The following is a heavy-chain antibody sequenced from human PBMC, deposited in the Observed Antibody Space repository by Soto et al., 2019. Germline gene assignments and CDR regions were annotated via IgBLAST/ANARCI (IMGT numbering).Heavy chain of an antibody. V-gene: IGHV1-18*01. D-gene: IGHD3-3*01. J-gene: IGHJ3*02. CDR3: ARETYYDFWSGYYRGNSDAFDI. CDR1: GYTFTSYG. CDR2: ISAYNGNT. Sequence: SVKVSCKASGYTFTSYGISWVRQAPGQGLEWMGWISAYNGNTNYAQKLQGRVTMTTDTSMSTAYMELRSLRSDDTAVYYCARETYYDFWSGYYRGNSDAFDIWGQGTMVTVSS.